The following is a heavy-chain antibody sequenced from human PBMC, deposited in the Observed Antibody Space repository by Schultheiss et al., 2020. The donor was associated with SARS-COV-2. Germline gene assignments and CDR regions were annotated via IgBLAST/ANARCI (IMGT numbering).Heavy chain of an antibody. V-gene: IGHV3-21*04. CDR3: ARGRANYFDY. CDR2: ISSSSSYI. CDR1: GFTFSSYG. Sequence: GGSLRLSCAASGFTFSSYGMHWVRQAPGKGLEWVSSISSSSSYIYYADSVKGRFTISRDNAKNSLYLQMNSLRAEDTAVYYCARGRANYFDYWGQGTLVTVSS. J-gene: IGHJ4*02.